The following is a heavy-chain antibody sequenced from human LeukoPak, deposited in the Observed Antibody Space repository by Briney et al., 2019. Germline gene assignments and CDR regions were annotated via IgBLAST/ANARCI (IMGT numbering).Heavy chain of an antibody. V-gene: IGHV3-74*01. CDR1: GFTFSSYW. Sequence: GGSLRPSCAASGFTFSSYWMHWVRQAPGKGLVWVSRINSDGSSTSYADSVKGRFTISRDNAKNTLYLQMNSLRAEDTAVYYCVRAPLDFWSGYYIRGYYFDYWGQGTLVTVSS. CDR2: INSDGSST. J-gene: IGHJ4*02. CDR3: VRAPLDFWSGYYIRGYYFDY. D-gene: IGHD3-3*01.